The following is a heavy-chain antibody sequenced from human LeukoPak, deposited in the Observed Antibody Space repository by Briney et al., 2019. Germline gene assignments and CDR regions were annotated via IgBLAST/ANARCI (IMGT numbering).Heavy chain of an antibody. CDR1: GFTFSSYR. D-gene: IGHD2-2*01. CDR2: IKRDGNDK. J-gene: IGHJ4*02. CDR3: ARRRPVDY. V-gene: IGHV3-7*01. Sequence: GGSLRLSCAASGFTFSSYRMSWVRQAPGKGLEWVTNIKRDGNDKYYGDSVKGRFTISRDNAKNSLYLQMNSLRAGDTAVYYCARRRPVDYWGQGTLVTVSS.